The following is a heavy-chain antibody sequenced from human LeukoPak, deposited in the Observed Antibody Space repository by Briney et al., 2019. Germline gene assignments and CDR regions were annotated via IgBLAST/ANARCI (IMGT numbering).Heavy chain of an antibody. Sequence: GGSLRLSCAASGITFSSYWMHWVRQAPGKGLVWVSRINSDGSITSYADSVKGRFTISRDNAKSTLYLQMNSLRGDDTAVYYCARGFSSGWHGWGYYRGQGTLVTVSS. CDR1: GITFSSYW. D-gene: IGHD6-19*01. J-gene: IGHJ4*02. CDR3: ARGFSSGWHGWGYY. CDR2: INSDGSIT. V-gene: IGHV3-74*01.